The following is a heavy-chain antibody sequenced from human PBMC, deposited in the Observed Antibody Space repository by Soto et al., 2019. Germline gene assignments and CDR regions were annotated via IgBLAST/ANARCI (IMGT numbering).Heavy chain of an antibody. J-gene: IGHJ2*01. V-gene: IGHV4-59*01. D-gene: IGHD1-26*01. Sequence: SETLSLTCTVSGGSITDYYWSWIRQPPGKALEWIGYGYHSVSIHYNPSLKTRVTISVDTSENQFSLRLSSVTAADTAVYYCACAFAGCGAYWYFDLWGRGTLVTVSS. CDR2: GYHSVSI. CDR1: GGSITDYY. CDR3: ACAFAGCGAYWYFDL.